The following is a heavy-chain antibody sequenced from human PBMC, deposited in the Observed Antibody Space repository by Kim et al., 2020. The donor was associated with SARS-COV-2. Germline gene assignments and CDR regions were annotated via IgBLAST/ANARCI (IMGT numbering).Heavy chain of an antibody. J-gene: IGHJ6*02. D-gene: IGHD4-17*01. CDR3: ARDRFYYGDYLYYYYYGMDV. Sequence: GGSLRLSCAASGFTFSSYWMSWVRQAPGKGLEWVANIKQDGSEKYYVDSVKGRFTISRDNAKNSLYLQMNSLRAEDTAVYYCARDRFYYGDYLYYYYYGMDVWGQGTTVTVSS. V-gene: IGHV3-7*03. CDR2: IKQDGSEK. CDR1: GFTFSSYW.